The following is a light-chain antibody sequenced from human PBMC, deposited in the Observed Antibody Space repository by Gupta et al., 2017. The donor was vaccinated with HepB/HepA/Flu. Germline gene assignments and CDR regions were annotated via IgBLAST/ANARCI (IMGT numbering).Light chain of an antibody. CDR2: EVT. V-gene: IGLV2-23*02. Sequence: QSALTQPASVSGSPGQSITISCTGTGRDVGRYNLVSWYQQHPGKAPKLIIDEVTTRPSGVSNRFSGSKSGSTASLTISGLQAEDEADYYCCSFTDSSAFVLFGGGTKLTVL. CDR3: CSFTDSSAFVL. CDR1: GRDVGRYNL. J-gene: IGLJ2*01.